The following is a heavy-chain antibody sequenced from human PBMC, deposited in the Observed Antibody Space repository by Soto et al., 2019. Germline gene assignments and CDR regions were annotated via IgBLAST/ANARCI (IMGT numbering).Heavy chain of an antibody. CDR1: GDSLSSNSAA. CDR3: ARSKTEWLFYAVAFDI. D-gene: IGHD3-3*01. J-gene: IGHJ3*02. CDR2: TYYRPKWYN. V-gene: IGHV6-1*01. Sequence: SQTLSLTCAISGDSLSSNSAAWNWIRQSPSRGLEWLGRTYYRPKWYNDYAVSVKSRITINPDTSKSQFSLQLNSVTPEDTAVYYCARSKTEWLFYAVAFDIWGQGTMVTVSS.